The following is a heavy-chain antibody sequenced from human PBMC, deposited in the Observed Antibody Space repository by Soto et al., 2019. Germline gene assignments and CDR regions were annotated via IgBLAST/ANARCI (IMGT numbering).Heavy chain of an antibody. V-gene: IGHV5-51*01. CDR2: IYPGDSDT. Sequence: GESLKISCTGVGYSFTSYWIGWVRQMPGKGLEWMGIIYPGDSDTRYSPSFQGQATISADKSITTAYLQWSSLKASDTAMYYCARGYCTTTICDPWFDPWGQGTLVTVSS. D-gene: IGHD2-2*01. J-gene: IGHJ5*02. CDR1: GYSFTSYW. CDR3: ARGYCTTTICDPWFDP.